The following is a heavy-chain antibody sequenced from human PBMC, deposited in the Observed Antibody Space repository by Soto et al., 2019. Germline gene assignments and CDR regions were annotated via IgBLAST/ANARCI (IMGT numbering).Heavy chain of an antibody. CDR3: ARGISGSYSAFDY. CDR1: GGTFSSYA. D-gene: IGHD1-26*01. V-gene: IGHV1-69*13. J-gene: IGHJ4*02. CDR2: ITPIFGTA. Sequence: SVKVSCKASGGTFSSYAISWVRQAPGQGLEWMGGITPIFGTANYAQKFQGRVTITADESTSTAYMELSSLRSEDTAVYYCARGISGSYSAFDYWGQGTLVTVSS.